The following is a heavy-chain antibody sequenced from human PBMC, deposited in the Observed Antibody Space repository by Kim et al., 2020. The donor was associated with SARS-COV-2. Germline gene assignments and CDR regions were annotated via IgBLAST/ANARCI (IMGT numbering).Heavy chain of an antibody. CDR2: IIPMFPTP. CDR3: ARDLSQGFSYGVFDN. Sequence: SVKVSCKASGGSFSTYAVSWVRQAPGQGLQWMGGIIPMFPTPNYAQQFEGRVTITADESTRTVYMELSSLTSEDTAIYFCARDLSQGFSYGVFDNWGQGTLVTVSS. V-gene: IGHV1-69*13. CDR1: GGSFSTYA. D-gene: IGHD5-18*01. J-gene: IGHJ4*02.